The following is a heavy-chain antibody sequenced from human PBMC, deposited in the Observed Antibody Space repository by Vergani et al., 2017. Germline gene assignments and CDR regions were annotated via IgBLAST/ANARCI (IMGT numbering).Heavy chain of an antibody. V-gene: IGHV3-30*03. D-gene: IGHD1-1*01. CDR1: GFTSSYYG. Sequence: QVHLVESGGGVVQPGRSLRLSCVVSGFTSSYYGTHWVRQAPGKGLEWVAVISYDGTQKYYADSVKGRFTISRDNSKSTLYLQMNSLRTEDTAVYYCATKSXGTPGCQIGYFREWGQGTLVTVSS. CDR2: ISYDGTQK. CDR3: ATKSXGTPGCQIGYFRE. J-gene: IGHJ1*01.